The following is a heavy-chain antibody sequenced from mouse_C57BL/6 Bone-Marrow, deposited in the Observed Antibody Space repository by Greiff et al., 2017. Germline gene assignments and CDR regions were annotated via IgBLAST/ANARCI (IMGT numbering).Heavy chain of an antibody. J-gene: IGHJ1*03. CDR3: ARDYYGPWYFDV. D-gene: IGHD1-2*01. V-gene: IGHV14-3*01. Sequence: VQLQQSVAELVRPGASVKLSCTASGFNIKNTYMHWVKQRPEQGLEWIGRIDPANGNTKYAPKFQGKATITADTSSTPAYLQLSSLTAEDTAIYYCARDYYGPWYFDVWGTGTTVTVSS. CDR2: IDPANGNT. CDR1: GFNIKNTY.